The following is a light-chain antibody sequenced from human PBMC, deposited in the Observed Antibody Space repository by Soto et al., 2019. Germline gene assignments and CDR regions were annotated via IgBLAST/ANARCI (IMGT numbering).Light chain of an antibody. J-gene: IGKJ5*01. CDR1: QSISSW. V-gene: IGKV1-5*03. CDR3: QQLNSYPIT. Sequence: DIQITESPSTLSASVVDRVTITCRASQSISSWLAWYQQKPGKAPKLLIYKASSLESGVPSRFSGSGSGTEFTLTISSLQPEDFATYYCQQLNSYPITFGQGTRLEIK. CDR2: KAS.